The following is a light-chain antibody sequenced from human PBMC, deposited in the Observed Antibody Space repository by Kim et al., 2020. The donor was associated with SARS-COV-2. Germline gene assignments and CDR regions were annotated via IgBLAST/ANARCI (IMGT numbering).Light chain of an antibody. V-gene: IGLV1-44*01. Sequence: ELTQPPSASGTPGQWVSISCSGSTSNIGTNVVNWYQQLPGTAPKLLVYKNSQRPSGVPDRFSGSKSGTSASLAISGLRSEDEADYYCAAWDDSLKFYVFGSGTKVTVL. J-gene: IGLJ1*01. CDR3: AAWDDSLKFYV. CDR2: KNS. CDR1: TSNIGTNV.